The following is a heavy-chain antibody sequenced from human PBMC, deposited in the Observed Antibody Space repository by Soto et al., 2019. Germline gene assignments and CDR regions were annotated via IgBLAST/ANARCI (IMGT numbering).Heavy chain of an antibody. V-gene: IGHV1-18*01. CDR2: VTPSNGDT. CDR3: ARDGRVSFYYYGMDV. Sequence: QVLLVQSGAEVKRPGASVKVSCKASGYTFSNYGIPWVRQAPGHGLEWLGWVTPSNGDTTYAQNFRDRVTLTTDPSTETSYMELRSLRPDDTAVYYCARDGRVSFYYYGMDVWGQGTTVIVSS. CDR1: GYTFSNYG. J-gene: IGHJ6*02.